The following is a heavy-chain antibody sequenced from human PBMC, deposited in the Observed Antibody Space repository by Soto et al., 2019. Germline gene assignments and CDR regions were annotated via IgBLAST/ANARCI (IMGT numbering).Heavy chain of an antibody. Sequence: SETLSLTCAVYGGAFGGDFWTWIRQSPGKGLEWIGEITQSGSSDYNPSLKSRVTISFDTSKSRFSLKLTSVTAADTAIYYCATGGGPTLDNWGLGTLVTVSS. CDR2: ITQSGSS. D-gene: IGHD3-16*01. CDR3: ATGGGPTLDN. V-gene: IGHV4-34*01. J-gene: IGHJ4*02. CDR1: GGAFGGDF.